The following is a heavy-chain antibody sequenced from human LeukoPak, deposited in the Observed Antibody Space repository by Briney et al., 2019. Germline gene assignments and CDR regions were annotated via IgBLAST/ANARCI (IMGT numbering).Heavy chain of an antibody. D-gene: IGHD3-22*01. CDR2: INSDGSST. Sequence: GGSLRLSCGASGFTFSSYWMHWVRQGPGKGLVWVSRINSDGSSTNNADSVKGRFTISRDNAKNTLYLQMTNLSDEDTAVYFCVRDRGYYDSSGYYSFDNWGQGTLVTVSS. CDR1: GFTFSSYW. V-gene: IGHV3-74*01. CDR3: VRDRGYYDSSGYYSFDN. J-gene: IGHJ4*02.